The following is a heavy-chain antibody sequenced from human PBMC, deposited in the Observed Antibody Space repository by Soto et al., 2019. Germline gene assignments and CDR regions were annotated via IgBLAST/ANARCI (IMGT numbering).Heavy chain of an antibody. Sequence: GGSLRLSCAASGFTFSSYAMSWVRQAPGKGLEWVSAISGSGGSTYYADSVKGRFTISRDNSKNTLYLQMNSLRAEDTAVYYCAKDRVEQYYDFWSGTVYYYGMDVWGQGTTVTVS. CDR3: AKDRVEQYYDFWSGTVYYYGMDV. D-gene: IGHD3-3*01. J-gene: IGHJ6*02. CDR1: GFTFSSYA. V-gene: IGHV3-23*01. CDR2: ISGSGGST.